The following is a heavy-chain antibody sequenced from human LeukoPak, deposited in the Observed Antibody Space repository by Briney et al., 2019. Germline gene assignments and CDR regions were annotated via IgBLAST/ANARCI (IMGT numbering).Heavy chain of an antibody. V-gene: IGHV4-61*02. CDR3: AADDYFAFDI. CDR2: IYTSGST. Sequence: SETLSLTCTVSGGSFSSGSYYWSWIRQPAGKGLEWIGRIYTSGSTNYNPSLKSRVTISVDTSKNQFSLKLSSVTAADTAVYYCAADDYFAFDIWGQGTMVTVSS. J-gene: IGHJ3*02. D-gene: IGHD2/OR15-2a*01. CDR1: GGSFSSGSYY.